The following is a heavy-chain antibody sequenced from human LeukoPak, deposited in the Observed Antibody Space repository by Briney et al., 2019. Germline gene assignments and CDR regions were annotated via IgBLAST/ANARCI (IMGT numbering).Heavy chain of an antibody. CDR1: GYTLTELS. Sequence: ASVKVSCKVSGYTLTELSMHWVRQAPGKGLEWMGGFDPEDGETIYAQKFQGRVTMTEDTSTDTAYMELSSLRSEDTAVYYCATTLIRLGELYYYGMDVWGQGTTVTVSS. J-gene: IGHJ6*02. CDR3: ATTLIRLGELYYYGMDV. D-gene: IGHD3-16*01. CDR2: FDPEDGET. V-gene: IGHV1-24*01.